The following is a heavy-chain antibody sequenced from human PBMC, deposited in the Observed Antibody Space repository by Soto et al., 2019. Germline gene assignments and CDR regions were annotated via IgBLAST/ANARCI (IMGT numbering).Heavy chain of an antibody. D-gene: IGHD1-1*01. CDR2: IYYSGST. Sequence: PSETMSLTCTVSGGSISSYYWSWIRQSPGKGLEWIGYIYYSGSTNYNPSLKSRVTISVDTSKNQFSLKLSSVTAADTAVYYCARDGTGGGPGTIYYYYYMGVWGKGTTVTVSS. CDR1: GGSISSYY. V-gene: IGHV4-59*01. CDR3: ARDGTGGGPGTIYYYYYMGV. J-gene: IGHJ6*03.